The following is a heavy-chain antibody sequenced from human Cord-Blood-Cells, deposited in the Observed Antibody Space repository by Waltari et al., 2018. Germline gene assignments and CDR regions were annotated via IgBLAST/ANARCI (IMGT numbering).Heavy chain of an antibody. CDR1: GGSISSSSYY. CDR2: IYYRGTT. Sequence: QLQLQESGPGLVKPSETLSLTCTVSGGSISSSSYYWGWIRQPPGKGLGGFGSIYYRGTTYDDPSLKSGVTRSVETSKNEFSLKRSSVTAADTAVYYCARHDWGSGALNWFDPWGQGTLVTVSS. D-gene: IGHD7-27*01. V-gene: IGHV4-39*01. CDR3: ARHDWGSGALNWFDP. J-gene: IGHJ5*02.